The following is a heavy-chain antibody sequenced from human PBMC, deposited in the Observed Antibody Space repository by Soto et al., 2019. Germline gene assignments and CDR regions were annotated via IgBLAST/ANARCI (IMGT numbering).Heavy chain of an antibody. D-gene: IGHD3-16*01. V-gene: IGHV3-23*01. Sequence: EVQVLESGGGLVQPGGSLRLSCAASGFTFSRDGMNWVRQAPGKGLEWVSGVRSDGDTTYNADAVKGRFTVSIDNFRNTVDLQTNKLRLDNTAVYYYAKGQGGGTTADGDNCWGQGTLVTVSP. CDR3: AKGQGGGTTADGDNC. CDR2: VRSDGDTT. CDR1: GFTFSRDG. J-gene: IGHJ4*02.